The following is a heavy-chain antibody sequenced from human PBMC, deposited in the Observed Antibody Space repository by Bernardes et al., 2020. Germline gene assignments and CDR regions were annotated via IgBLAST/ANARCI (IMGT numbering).Heavy chain of an antibody. J-gene: IGHJ3*02. CDR1: GGSFSGYY. CDR2: INHSGST. Sequence: SETLSLTCAVYGGSFSGYYWSWIRQPPGKGLEWIGEINHSGSTNYNPSLKSRVTISVDTSKNQFSLKLSSVTAADTAVYYCASAYLDDILTGYSDAFDIWGQGTMVTVSS. V-gene: IGHV4-34*01. CDR3: ASAYLDDILTGYSDAFDI. D-gene: IGHD3-9*01.